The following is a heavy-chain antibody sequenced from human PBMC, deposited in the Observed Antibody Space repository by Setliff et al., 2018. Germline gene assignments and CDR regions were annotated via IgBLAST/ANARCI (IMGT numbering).Heavy chain of an antibody. D-gene: IGHD6-13*01. V-gene: IGHV3-21*01. CDR2: ISRSSTYI. CDR3: ASAGHSGSWFPFDAFHI. J-gene: IGHJ3*02. Sequence: GGSLRLSCAASGFTFSTHSMNWVRQAPGKGLEWVSSISRSSTYIYYADSMKGRFTISRDNAKNSLYLQMNRLRAEDTAVYYCASAGHSGSWFPFDAFHIWGQGTMVTVSS. CDR1: GFTFSTHS.